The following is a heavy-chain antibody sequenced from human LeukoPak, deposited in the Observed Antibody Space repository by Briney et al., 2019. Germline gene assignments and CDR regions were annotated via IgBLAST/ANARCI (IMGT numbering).Heavy chain of an antibody. CDR3: ARVGVRQGAFDI. Sequence: SETLSLTCTVSGGSISSYYWSWIRQPPGKGLEWIGYIYYSGSTNYNPSLKSRVTISVDTSKNQFSLKLSSVTAADTAVYYCARVGVRQGAFDIWGQGTMVTVSS. CDR2: IYYSGST. J-gene: IGHJ3*02. D-gene: IGHD1-26*01. CDR1: GGSISSYY. V-gene: IGHV4-59*01.